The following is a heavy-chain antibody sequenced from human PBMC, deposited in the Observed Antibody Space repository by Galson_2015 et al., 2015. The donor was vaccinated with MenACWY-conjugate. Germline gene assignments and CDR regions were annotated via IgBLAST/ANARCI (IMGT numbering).Heavy chain of an antibody. CDR2: ISGGGTST. J-gene: IGHJ3*01. CDR3: SSQIWVQMDGRNPFDF. CDR1: GFAFSNYA. D-gene: IGHD3-16*01. V-gene: IGHV3-23*01. Sequence: SLRLSCTASGFAFSNYAMPWVRQAPGKGLERVSSISGGGTSTYYTDSVKGRFTISRDNSKNTLSLLINSLKADDAAVYYCSSQIWVQMDGRNPFDFWGQGTMVTVS.